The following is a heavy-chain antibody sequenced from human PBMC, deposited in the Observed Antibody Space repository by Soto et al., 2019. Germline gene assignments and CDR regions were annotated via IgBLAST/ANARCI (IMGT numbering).Heavy chain of an antibody. CDR3: AKAEQQWLGDFDY. CDR1: GFTFSSYA. CDR2: ISYDGSNK. J-gene: IGHJ4*02. V-gene: IGHV3-30-3*01. Sequence: QVQLVESGGGVVQPGRSLRLSCAASGFTFSSYAMHWVRQAPGKGLEWVAVISYDGSNKYYADSVKGRFTISRDNSKNTLYLQMNSLRAEDTAVYYCAKAEQQWLGDFDYWGQGTLVTVSS. D-gene: IGHD6-19*01.